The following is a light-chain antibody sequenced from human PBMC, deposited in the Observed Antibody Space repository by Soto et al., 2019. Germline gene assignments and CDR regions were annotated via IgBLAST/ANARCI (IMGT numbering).Light chain of an antibody. J-gene: IGLJ3*02. V-gene: IGLV7-46*01. CDR1: TGAVTTDHF. CDR3: LLTYSGARV. CDR2: DTN. Sequence: QTVVTQEPSLTVSPGGTVTLTCGSSTGAVTTDHFPYWFQQKPGQAPRTLIYDTNNKYSWTPARFSGSLLGDKAALTLSGAQPEDEADYYCLLTYSGARVFGGGTQLTVL.